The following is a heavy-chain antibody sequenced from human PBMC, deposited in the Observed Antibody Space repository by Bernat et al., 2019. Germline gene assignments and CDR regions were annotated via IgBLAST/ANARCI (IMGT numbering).Heavy chain of an antibody. V-gene: IGHV4-59*08. J-gene: IGHJ1*01. CDR2: VYYTGST. CDR1: GASIESFY. D-gene: IGHD1-1*01. Sequence: QVQLQESGPGLVKPSETLSLTCNVSGASIESFYWSWVRQPPGKGLEWLGLVYYTGSTKYNPSLKSRLSISLAPSKSQVSLRVKSVTAADTAVYYCATQYADNAEKFQHWGQGTLVTVSS. CDR3: ATQYADNAEKFQH.